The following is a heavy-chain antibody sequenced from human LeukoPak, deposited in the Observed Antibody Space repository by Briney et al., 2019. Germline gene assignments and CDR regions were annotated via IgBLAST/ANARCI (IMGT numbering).Heavy chain of an antibody. J-gene: IGHJ3*02. Sequence: KPSETLSLTCTVSGGSISSYYWSWIRQPPGKGLEWIGYIYYSGSTDYNPSLKSRVTISVETSKNQFSLKLSSVTAADTAVYYCARHKYRSGWLPEGAFDIWGQGTMVTVSS. CDR1: GGSISSYY. CDR2: IYYSGST. V-gene: IGHV4-59*08. D-gene: IGHD6-19*01. CDR3: ARHKYRSGWLPEGAFDI.